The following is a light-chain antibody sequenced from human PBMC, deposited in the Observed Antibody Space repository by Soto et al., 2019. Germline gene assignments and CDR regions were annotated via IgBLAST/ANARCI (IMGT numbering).Light chain of an antibody. CDR1: QTVSSNY. CDR3: QQYGSSPRT. CDR2: GAS. J-gene: IGKJ1*01. Sequence: EIILTQSPDTLSLSPGERATLSCRASQTVSSNYVAWYQQTPGQAPRLLIYGASSRATGIPDRFSGSGSGTDFTLTISRLEPEDFAVYYCQQYGSSPRTFGQGTKVDIK. V-gene: IGKV3-20*01.